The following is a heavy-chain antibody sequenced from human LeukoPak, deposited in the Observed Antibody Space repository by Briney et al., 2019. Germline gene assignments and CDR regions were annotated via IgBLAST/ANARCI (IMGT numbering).Heavy chain of an antibody. Sequence: PGRSLRLSCAASGFTFSSYGMHWVRQAPGKGLEWVAVISYDGSNKYYADSEKGRFTISRDNSKNTLYLQMNSLRAEDTAVYYCARGPRGYSSGQRDYYYGMDVWGQGTTVTVSS. D-gene: IGHD6-19*01. J-gene: IGHJ6*02. CDR1: GFTFSSYG. CDR3: ARGPRGYSSGQRDYYYGMDV. V-gene: IGHV3-30*03. CDR2: ISYDGSNK.